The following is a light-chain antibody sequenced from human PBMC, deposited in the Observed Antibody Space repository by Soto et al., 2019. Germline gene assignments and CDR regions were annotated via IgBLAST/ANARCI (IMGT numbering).Light chain of an antibody. J-gene: IGKJ1*01. V-gene: IGKV1-5*01. CDR2: DAS. Sequence: DIQMTQSPSTLSASLGDRVTITCRASQSIGRFLAWYQHQPGKAPKLLIYDASTLESGVPSRFSGTGSGTEFTFSITSMRPEDFGTYYCQQCYMGWTFGQGTKVDIK. CDR1: QSIGRF. CDR3: QQCYMGWT.